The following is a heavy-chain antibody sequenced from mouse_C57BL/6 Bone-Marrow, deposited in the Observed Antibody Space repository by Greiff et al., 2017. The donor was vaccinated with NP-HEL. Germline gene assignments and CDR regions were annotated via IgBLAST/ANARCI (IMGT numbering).Heavy chain of an antibody. CDR3: ARRQLRLQFAY. D-gene: IGHD3-2*02. V-gene: IGHV1-81*01. CDR2: IYPRSGNT. J-gene: IGHJ3*01. CDR1: GYTFTSYG. Sequence: VQLQQSGAELARPGASVTLSCKASGYTFTSYGISWVKQRTGQGLEWIGEIYPRSGNTYYNEKFKGKATLTADKSSSTAYMELRSLTSEDSAVYFCARRQLRLQFAYWGQGTLVTVSA.